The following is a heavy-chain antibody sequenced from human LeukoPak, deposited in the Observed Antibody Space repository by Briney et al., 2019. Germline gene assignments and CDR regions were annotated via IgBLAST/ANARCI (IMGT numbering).Heavy chain of an antibody. J-gene: IGHJ6*03. CDR3: ARFGSSSYYYYYMDV. D-gene: IGHD6-6*01. CDR1: GYTLNSYA. V-gene: IGHV1-18*01. Sequence: ASVTVSFKASGYTLNSYAMNWVRQAPGQGLEWMGWISAYNGNTNCAQKLQGRVTMTTDTSTSTAYMELRSLRSDDTAVYYCARFGSSSYYYYYMDVWGKGTTVTVSS. CDR2: ISAYNGNT.